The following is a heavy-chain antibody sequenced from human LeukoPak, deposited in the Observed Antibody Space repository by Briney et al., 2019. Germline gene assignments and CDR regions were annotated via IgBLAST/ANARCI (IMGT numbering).Heavy chain of an antibody. CDR1: GFTFSSYW. Sequence: PGGSLRLSCAASGFTFSSYWMHWVRQAPGKGLVWVSRIKSDGSTTSYADSVKGRFTISRDNAKNTLYLQMNSLRAEDTAVYYCAREEAATVVPYFDYWGQGNLVTVSS. CDR3: AREEAATVVPYFDY. V-gene: IGHV3-74*01. D-gene: IGHD4-23*01. J-gene: IGHJ4*02. CDR2: IKSDGSTT.